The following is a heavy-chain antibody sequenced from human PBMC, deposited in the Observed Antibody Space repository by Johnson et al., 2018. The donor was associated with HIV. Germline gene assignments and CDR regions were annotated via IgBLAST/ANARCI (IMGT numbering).Heavy chain of an antibody. Sequence: VQLVESGGSVVRPGGSLRLSCAASGFIFNNHGMNWVRQAPGRGLEWVSGINWNGGSRVYADSVKGRFTISRDNAKNSLYLQMNSLRAEDKAVYYCASEGLAGNAFEIGGQGTMVTVSS. CDR3: ASEGLAGNAFEI. D-gene: IGHD6-19*01. V-gene: IGHV3-20*04. CDR1: GFIFNNHG. CDR2: INWNGGSR. J-gene: IGHJ3*02.